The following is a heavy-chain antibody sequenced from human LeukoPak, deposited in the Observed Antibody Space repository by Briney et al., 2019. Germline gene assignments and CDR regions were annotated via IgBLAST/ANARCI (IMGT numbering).Heavy chain of an antibody. CDR3: ARGLFRYYDSSGYQDY. Sequence: GGSLRLSCAASGFTFSIYSMNWLRQAPGKGLEWVSSISSSSSYIYYADSVKGRFTISRDNAKNSLYLQMNSLRAEDTAVYYCARGLFRYYDSSGYQDYWGREPWSPSPQ. D-gene: IGHD3-22*01. CDR2: ISSSSSYI. J-gene: IGHJ4*02. CDR1: GFTFSIYS. V-gene: IGHV3-21*01.